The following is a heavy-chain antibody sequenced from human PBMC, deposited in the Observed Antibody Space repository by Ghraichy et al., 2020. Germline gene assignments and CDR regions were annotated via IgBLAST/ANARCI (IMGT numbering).Heavy chain of an antibody. CDR1: GYTFTSYG. CDR2: LSAYHGNT. CDR3: ARGDCSSTSCYLLGYYCMDV. J-gene: IGHJ6*02. Sequence: ASVKVSCKASGYTFTSYGISWVRQAPGQGLEWMGWLSAYHGNTNYAQKLQGRVTMTTDTSTSTAYMEMRSLRSDDTAVYYCARGDCSSTSCYLLGYYCMDVWGQGTTVTVSS. D-gene: IGHD2-2*01. V-gene: IGHV1-18*04.